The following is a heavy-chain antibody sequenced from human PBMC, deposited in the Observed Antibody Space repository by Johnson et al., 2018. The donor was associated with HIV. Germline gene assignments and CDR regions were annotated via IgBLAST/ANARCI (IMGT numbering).Heavy chain of an antibody. V-gene: IGHV3-20*04. CDR1: GSTFDDYG. CDR2: IAWNGGSS. J-gene: IGHJ3*02. Sequence: AQLVESGGGVVRPGGSLRLSCAASGSTFDDYGMTWVRQAPGTGLEWVSGIAWNGGSSGYADSVKGRSSISRDNGKNSLYLQMNSLRAEDTALYYCARDRTGGAFDIWGQGTMVTVSS. CDR3: ARDRTGGAFDI. D-gene: IGHD1-26*01.